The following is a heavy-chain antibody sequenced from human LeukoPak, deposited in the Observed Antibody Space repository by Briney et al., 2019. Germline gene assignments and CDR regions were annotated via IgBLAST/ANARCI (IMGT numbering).Heavy chain of an antibody. Sequence: SETLSLTCNVSGGSISGSSYYWGWIRQPPGKGLEWIGSIFYSGSNYYNPSLKSRVTISVDTSRNQFSLKLSSVTAADTAVYYCGRLAGSWYSIFDYWGQGTLVTASS. CDR3: GRLAGSWYSIFDY. CDR2: IFYSGSN. V-gene: IGHV4-39*01. CDR1: GGSISGSSYY. J-gene: IGHJ4*02. D-gene: IGHD6-13*01.